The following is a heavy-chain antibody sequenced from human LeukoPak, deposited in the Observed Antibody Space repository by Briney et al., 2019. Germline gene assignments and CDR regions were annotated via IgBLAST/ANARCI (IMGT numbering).Heavy chain of an antibody. CDR2: IKPDGSEK. J-gene: IGHJ4*02. CDR3: ARDQTPFV. Sequence: GGSLRLSCAASGFTNSNYWMTWVRQAPGRGLEWVANIKPDGSEKYYVDSVKGRFTISRDNAKNSLYLQMNSLRAEDTAVYYCARDQTPFVWGQGTLVTVSS. V-gene: IGHV3-7*01. CDR1: GFTNSNYW.